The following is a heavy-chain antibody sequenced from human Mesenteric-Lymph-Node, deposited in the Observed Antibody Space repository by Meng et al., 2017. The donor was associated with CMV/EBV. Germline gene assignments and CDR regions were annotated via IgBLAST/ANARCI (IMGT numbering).Heavy chain of an antibody. CDR3: ARARYCSDGTSLRAFDI. V-gene: IGHV4-61*01. CDR1: GGSVSSGSYY. D-gene: IGHD2-15*01. CDR2: IYYSGST. Sequence: SETLSLTCTVSGGSVSSGSYYWSWIRQPPGKGLEWIGYIYYSGSTSYNPSLKSRVTISVDTSKNQFSLRLTSVTAADTAVYYCARARYCSDGTSLRAFDIWGQGTLVTVSS. J-gene: IGHJ3*02.